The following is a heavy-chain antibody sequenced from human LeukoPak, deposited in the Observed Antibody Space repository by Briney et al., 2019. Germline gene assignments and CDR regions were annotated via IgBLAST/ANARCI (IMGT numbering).Heavy chain of an antibody. Sequence: SETLSLTCSVSGGSIRSNTNFWGWDSSSYWGWIRQPPGKGLEWIGSIHFTGTTYYNSSLQSRLTISVDTSKNLFSLKLTSVTATDTALYYCARQRDTASVGAFDTWDQGTMVIVSP. CDR1: GGSIRSNTNFWGWDSSSY. D-gene: IGHD2-2*02. CDR3: ARQRDTASVGAFDT. V-gene: IGHV4-39*01. CDR2: IHFTGTT. J-gene: IGHJ3*02.